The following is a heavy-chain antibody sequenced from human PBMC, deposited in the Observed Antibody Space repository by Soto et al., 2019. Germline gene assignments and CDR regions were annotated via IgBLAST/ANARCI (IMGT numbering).Heavy chain of an antibody. J-gene: IGHJ6*02. CDR3: AKRGDSGRYGMDV. D-gene: IGHD5-12*01. CDR2: ITSSSTYI. V-gene: IGHV3-21*01. Sequence: EVQLVESGGGLVKPGGSLRLSCAASGFTFSSYSMDWVRQAPGKGLEWVSSITSSSTYIYYADSVKGRFTISRDNAKNSLYLQMNRLRAEDTAVYYCAKRGDSGRYGMDVWGQGTAVTVAS. CDR1: GFTFSSYS.